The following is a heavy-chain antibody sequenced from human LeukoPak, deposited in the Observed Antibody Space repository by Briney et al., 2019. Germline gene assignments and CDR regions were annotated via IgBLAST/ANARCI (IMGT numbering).Heavy chain of an antibody. Sequence: PGGSLRLSCAASGFTFSSYAMSWVRQAPGKGLEWVSAISGSGGTTYYADSVKGRFTISRDNSKNTLYLQMNSLRAEDTAVYYCAKDYYCDSSGYYVVYWGQGTLVTVSS. CDR3: AKDYYCDSSGYYVVY. CDR1: GFTFSSYA. D-gene: IGHD3-22*01. V-gene: IGHV3-23*01. CDR2: ISGSGGTT. J-gene: IGHJ4*02.